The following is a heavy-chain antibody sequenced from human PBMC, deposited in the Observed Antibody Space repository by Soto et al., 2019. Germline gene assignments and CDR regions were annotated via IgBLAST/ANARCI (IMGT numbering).Heavy chain of an antibody. V-gene: IGHV1-18*04. CDR1: GYTFTSYG. J-gene: IGHJ6*02. D-gene: IGHD3-10*01. Sequence: GASVKVSCKASGYTFTSYGIGWVRQAPGQGLEWMGWISAYNGNTNYAQKLQGRVTMTTDTSTSTAYMELRSLRSDDTAVYYCARFGQDYYYYGMDVWGQGTTVTVSS. CDR3: ARFGQDYYYYGMDV. CDR2: ISAYNGNT.